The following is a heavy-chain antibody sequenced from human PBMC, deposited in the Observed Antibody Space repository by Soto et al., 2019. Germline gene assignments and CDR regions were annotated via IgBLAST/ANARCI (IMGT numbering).Heavy chain of an antibody. J-gene: IGHJ5*02. Sequence: PSETLSLTCTVSGGSISTNTYYWSWIRQPPGKGLEWIGSIYYSGTTLYHPSLKSRVTISVDTSKNHLSLRLTSVTAADTALYYCARTGMFCSGAGCLARWFDTWGQGILVTVSS. CDR1: GGSISTNTYY. V-gene: IGHV4-61*03. CDR3: ARTGMFCSGAGCLARWFDT. D-gene: IGHD2-8*02. CDR2: IYYSGTT.